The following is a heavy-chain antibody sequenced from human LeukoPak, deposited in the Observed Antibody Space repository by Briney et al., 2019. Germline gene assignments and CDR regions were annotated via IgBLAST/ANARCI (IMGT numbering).Heavy chain of an antibody. CDR1: GGTFSSYA. V-gene: IGHV1-69*04. CDR2: IIPILGIA. CDR3: ARGSNSSSWYNWFDP. J-gene: IGHJ5*02. Sequence: GSSVKVSCKASGGTFSSYAISWVRQAPGQGLEWMGRIIPILGIANYAQKFQGRVTITADKSTSTAYMELSSLRSEDTAEYYCARGSNSSSWYNWFDPWGQGTLVTVSS. D-gene: IGHD6-13*01.